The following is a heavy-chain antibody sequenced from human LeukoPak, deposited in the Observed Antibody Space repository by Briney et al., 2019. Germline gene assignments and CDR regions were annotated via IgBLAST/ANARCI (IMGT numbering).Heavy chain of an antibody. V-gene: IGHV4-31*03. D-gene: IGHD2-15*01. J-gene: IGHJ6*02. Sequence: SETLSLTCTVSGGSISSGGYYWSWIRQHPGKGLEWIGYIYYSGSTYYNPSLKSRVTISVDTSKNQFSLKLSSVTAADTAVYYCARDYCSGGSCYSVPYYYGMDVWGQGTTVIASS. CDR3: ARDYCSGGSCYSVPYYYGMDV. CDR2: IYYSGST. CDR1: GGSISSGGYY.